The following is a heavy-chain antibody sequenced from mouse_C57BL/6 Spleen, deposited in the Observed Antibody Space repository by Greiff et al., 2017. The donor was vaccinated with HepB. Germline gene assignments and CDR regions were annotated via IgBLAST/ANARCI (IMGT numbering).Heavy chain of an antibody. CDR3: ARNDYNKVDY. CDR2: INPGSGGT. V-gene: IGHV1-54*01. Sequence: QVQLQESGAELVRPGTSVKLSCKASGYAFTNYLIEWVKQRPGQGLEWIGVINPGSGGTNYNQKFKGKATFTADKSSSTAYMQLSSLTSEDSAVYCCARNDYNKVDYWGQGTTLTVSS. CDR1: GYAFTNYL. D-gene: IGHD2-4*01. J-gene: IGHJ2*01.